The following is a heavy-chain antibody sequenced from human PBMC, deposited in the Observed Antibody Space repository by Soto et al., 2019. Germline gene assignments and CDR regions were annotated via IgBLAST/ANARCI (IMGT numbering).Heavy chain of an antibody. CDR2: IIPIFGTA. J-gene: IGHJ5*02. V-gene: IGHV1-69*13. CDR3: ARERSSSGNWFDP. CDR1: GGTVSSYA. Sequence: SVKVSCKASGGTVSSYAISWVRQAPGQGLEWMGGIIPIFGTANYAQKFQGRVTITADESTSTAYMELSSLRSEDTAVYYCARERSSSGNWFDPWGQGTLVTVSS. D-gene: IGHD6-6*01.